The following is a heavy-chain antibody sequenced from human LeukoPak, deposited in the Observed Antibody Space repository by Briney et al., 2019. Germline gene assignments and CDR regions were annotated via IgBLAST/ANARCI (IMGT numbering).Heavy chain of an antibody. CDR3: ARPGYGLGTGYFYGLDV. J-gene: IGHJ6*02. CDR2: ISYDGSNK. V-gene: IGHV3-30-3*01. Sequence: GGSLRLSCAASGFTFSSFAMHWVRQAPGKGLEWVAVISYDGSNKYFADSVRGRFTISRDNSKNTLYLQMNSLRAEDTAVYYCARPGYGLGTGYFYGLDVWGQGTTVTVSS. D-gene: IGHD3-10*01. CDR1: GFTFSSFA.